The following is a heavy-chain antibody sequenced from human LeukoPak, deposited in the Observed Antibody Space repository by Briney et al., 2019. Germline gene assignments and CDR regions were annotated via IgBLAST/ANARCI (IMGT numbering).Heavy chain of an antibody. Sequence: PSETLSLTCTVSGGSISSYYWSWIRQPPGKGLEWIGYIYYSGSTNYNPSLKGRVTISVDTSKNQFSLKLSSVTAADTAVYYCASSGWYQGYFDYWGQGTLVTVSS. V-gene: IGHV4-59*08. CDR3: ASSGWYQGYFDY. D-gene: IGHD6-19*01. CDR1: GGSISSYY. CDR2: IYYSGST. J-gene: IGHJ4*02.